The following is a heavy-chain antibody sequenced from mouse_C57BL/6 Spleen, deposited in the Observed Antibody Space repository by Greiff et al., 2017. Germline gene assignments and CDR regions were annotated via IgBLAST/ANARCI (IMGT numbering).Heavy chain of an antibody. CDR3: ARIYYYGSSFFFDY. D-gene: IGHD1-1*01. CDR1: GFTFSSYT. V-gene: IGHV5-9*01. Sequence: EVMLVESGGGLVKPGGSLKLSCAASGFTFSSYTMSWVRQTPEKRLEWVATISGGGGNTYYPDSVKGRFTISRDNAKNTLYLQMSSLRSEDTALYYCARIYYYGSSFFFDYWGQGTTLTVSS. J-gene: IGHJ2*01. CDR2: ISGGGGNT.